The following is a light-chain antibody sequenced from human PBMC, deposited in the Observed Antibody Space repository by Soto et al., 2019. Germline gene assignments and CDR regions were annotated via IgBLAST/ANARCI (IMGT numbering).Light chain of an antibody. V-gene: IGKV1-5*03. CDR3: QYYNSYPWT. Sequence: IRMSQTPSALSASVGDRLTITCLASQSISSWLPWYQQKPGKAPKLLIYKASTLESGVPSRFSGSGSGTEFTLTISSLQPDDFATYHCQYYNSYPWTFGQGTKVDIK. CDR1: QSISSW. J-gene: IGKJ1*01. CDR2: KAS.